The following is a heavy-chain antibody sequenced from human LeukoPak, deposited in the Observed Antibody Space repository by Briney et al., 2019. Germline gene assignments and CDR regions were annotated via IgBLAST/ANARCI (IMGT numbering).Heavy chain of an antibody. J-gene: IGHJ4*02. D-gene: IGHD4-17*01. CDR1: GGSISSYY. CDR2: IYYSGST. Sequence: PSGTLSLTCTVSGGSISSYYWSWIRQPPGKGLEWIGYIYYSGSTNYNPSLKSRVTISVDTSKNQFSLKLSSVTAADTAVYYCARRLARRGYGDYCDYWGQGTLVTVSS. V-gene: IGHV4-59*08. CDR3: ARRLARRGYGDYCDY.